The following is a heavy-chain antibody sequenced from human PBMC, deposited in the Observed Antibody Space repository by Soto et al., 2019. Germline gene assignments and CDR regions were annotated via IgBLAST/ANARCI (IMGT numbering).Heavy chain of an antibody. D-gene: IGHD6-13*01. V-gene: IGHV3-33*01. CDR3: ARDRLSLGEQQLVQYWFDP. CDR2: IWYDGSNK. Sequence: SLRLSCAASGFTFSSYGMHWVRQAPGKGLEWVAVIWYDGSNKYYADSVKGRFTISRDNSKNTLYLQMNSLRAEDTAVYYCARDRLSLGEQQLVQYWFDPWGQGTLGTVSA. J-gene: IGHJ5*02. CDR1: GFTFSSYG.